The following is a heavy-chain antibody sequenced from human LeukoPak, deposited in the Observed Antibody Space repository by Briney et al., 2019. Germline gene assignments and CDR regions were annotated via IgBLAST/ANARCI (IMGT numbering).Heavy chain of an antibody. CDR2: INPNSGGT. Sequence: ASVKVSCKASGYTFTGYYMHWVRQAPGQGLEWMGWINPNSGGTNYAQKFQGRVTMTRDTSISTAYMKLSRLRSDDTAVYYCARARYSSGWYYFDYWGQGTLVTVSS. CDR1: GYTFTGYY. CDR3: ARARYSSGWYYFDY. J-gene: IGHJ4*02. V-gene: IGHV1-2*02. D-gene: IGHD6-19*01.